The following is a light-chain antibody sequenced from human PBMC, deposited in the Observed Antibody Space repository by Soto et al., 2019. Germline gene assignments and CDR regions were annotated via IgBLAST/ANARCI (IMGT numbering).Light chain of an antibody. CDR2: EVS. CDR1: QSLLHSDGKTY. J-gene: IGKJ2*01. Sequence: IVMTQTPLSLSVTPGQSASISCKSSQSLLHSDGKTYLYWYLQKPGQSPRLLSYEVSNRFSGVRDRFSGSVSRTEFALNISRVEAEDVGVYFCMQKFYLYTFGQGTQLAI. CDR3: MQKFYLYT. V-gene: IGKV2D-29*02.